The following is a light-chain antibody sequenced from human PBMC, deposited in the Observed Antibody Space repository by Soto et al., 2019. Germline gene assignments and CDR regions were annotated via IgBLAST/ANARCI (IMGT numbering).Light chain of an antibody. CDR1: QGIGSY. V-gene: IGKV1-9*01. J-gene: IGKJ4*01. CDR2: AAS. CDR3: QQLNNYPLT. Sequence: IQLTQSPSFLSASLGDRVTINYRASQGIGSYLAWYQQKPGKAPRLLIYAASTLQSGVPSRFSGSGSDTEFTLTISSLQPEDCATYYCQQLNNYPLTFGGGTKVDIK.